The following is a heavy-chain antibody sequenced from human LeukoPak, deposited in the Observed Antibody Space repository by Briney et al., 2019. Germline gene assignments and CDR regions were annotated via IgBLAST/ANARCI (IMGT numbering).Heavy chain of an antibody. CDR3: ARDQEYSGSYYRYFDF. J-gene: IGHJ4*02. V-gene: IGHV4-59*01. CDR1: GGSLRSYY. Sequence: PSETLSLTCTDSGGSLRSYYWSWIRQPPGKGLEWIGYIYCRGLTRGSTNYNPSLKSRVTLSVDTSKNQFSLKLSSVTAADTAVYYCARDQEYSGSYYRYFDFWGQGALVPVSS. D-gene: IGHD1-26*01. CDR2: IYCRGLTRGST.